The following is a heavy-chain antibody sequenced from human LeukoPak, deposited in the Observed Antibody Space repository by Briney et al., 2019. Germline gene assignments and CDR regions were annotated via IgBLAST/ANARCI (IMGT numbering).Heavy chain of an antibody. CDR2: ISSSSSYI. CDR1: GFTFSSYA. Sequence: GGSLRLSCAASGFTFSSYAMSWVRQAPGKGLEWVSSISSSSSYIYYADSVKGRFTVSRDNAKNSLYLQMNSLRAEDTAVYYCARASIAVAGTFEYYFDYWGQGTLVTVSS. D-gene: IGHD6-19*01. J-gene: IGHJ4*02. CDR3: ARASIAVAGTFEYYFDY. V-gene: IGHV3-21*01.